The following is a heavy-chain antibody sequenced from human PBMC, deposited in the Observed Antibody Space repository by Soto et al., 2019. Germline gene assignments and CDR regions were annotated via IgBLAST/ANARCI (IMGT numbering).Heavy chain of an antibody. CDR1: GGTFSSYA. Sequence: QVQLVQSGAEVKKPGSSVKVSCKASGGTFSSYAITWVRQAPGQGLEWMGRIIPILGIENYAQKFQDRVTITADKSTSTVYMELSSLRSEDTAVYYCARDCSSDPNYYYYMDVWGKGTTVTVSS. CDR2: IIPILGIE. J-gene: IGHJ6*03. CDR3: ARDCSSDPNYYYYMDV. V-gene: IGHV1-69*04. D-gene: IGHD6-19*01.